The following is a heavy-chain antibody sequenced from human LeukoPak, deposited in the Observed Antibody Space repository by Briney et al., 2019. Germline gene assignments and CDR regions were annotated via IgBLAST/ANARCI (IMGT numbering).Heavy chain of an antibody. J-gene: IGHJ4*02. CDR1: GYSISSGYR. CDR3: VRSYYYDSYYFDY. CDR2: IYHSGTT. D-gene: IGHD3-22*01. Sequence: SETLSLTCAVSGYSISSGYRWGWIRQPPGKGLEWIGTIYHSGTTYNDPSLKSRVTIPVDTSKNQFSLKLSSVTAADTAVYYCVRSYYYDSYYFDYWGQGTLVTVSS. V-gene: IGHV4-38-2*01.